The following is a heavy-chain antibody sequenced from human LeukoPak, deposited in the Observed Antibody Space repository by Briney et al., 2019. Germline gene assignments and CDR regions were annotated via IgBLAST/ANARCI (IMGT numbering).Heavy chain of an antibody. CDR1: GYTFTGYY. D-gene: IGHD3-10*01. Sequence: ASVKVSCKASGYTFTGYYMHWVRQAPGQGLEWMGWINSNSGGTNYAQKFQGRVTMTRDTSISTAYMELSRLRSDDTAVYYCAARAMVRGVIIGDYWGQGTLVTVSS. CDR2: INSNSGGT. V-gene: IGHV1-2*02. J-gene: IGHJ4*02. CDR3: AARAMVRGVIIGDY.